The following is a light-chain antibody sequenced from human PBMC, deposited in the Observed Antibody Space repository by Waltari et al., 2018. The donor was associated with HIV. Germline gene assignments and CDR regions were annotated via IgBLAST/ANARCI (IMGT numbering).Light chain of an antibody. CDR3: QQYFGTPYS. Sequence: DIVMTQSPDSLAVSPGERATINCKSSQSVLYSSNNKNYLAWYQQKPGQPPKLLIYWASTRESGVPDRFSGSGSGTDFTLTISSLQAEDVAVYYCQQYFGTPYSFGQGTKLEI. CDR2: WAS. J-gene: IGKJ2*03. CDR1: QSVLYSSNNKNY. V-gene: IGKV4-1*01.